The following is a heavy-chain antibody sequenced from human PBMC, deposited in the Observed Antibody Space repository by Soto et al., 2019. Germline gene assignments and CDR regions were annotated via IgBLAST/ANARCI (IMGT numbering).Heavy chain of an antibody. CDR1: GYSFTSYW. V-gene: IGHV5-51*01. Sequence: GESLKISCKGSGYSFTSYWIGWVRQMPGKGLDWLGFIYPFDSVTRYSPSFQGQVTISADNSISTAYLQWSSLKASDTAMYYCARRGYSGYDGAGYYYYMDVWGKGTTVTVSS. D-gene: IGHD5-12*01. CDR3: ARRGYSGYDGAGYYYYMDV. J-gene: IGHJ6*03. CDR2: IYPFDSVT.